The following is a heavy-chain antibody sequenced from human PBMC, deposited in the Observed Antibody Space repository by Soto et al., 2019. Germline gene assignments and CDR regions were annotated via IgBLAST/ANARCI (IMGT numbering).Heavy chain of an antibody. CDR1: GFNFITYS. CDR2: ISSSAVYI. CDR3: VRDGLDYYDTERLYFDN. Sequence: EVQLVESGGGPVRPGGSLKLSCAASGFNFITYSLSWVRQAPGKGLEWVASISSSAVYIDYADSVKGRFTISRDNANNSLYLQMKSLRAEDTATYYCVRDGLDYYDTERLYFDNWGKGTLVTVSS. V-gene: IGHV3-21*01. D-gene: IGHD3-22*01. J-gene: IGHJ4*02.